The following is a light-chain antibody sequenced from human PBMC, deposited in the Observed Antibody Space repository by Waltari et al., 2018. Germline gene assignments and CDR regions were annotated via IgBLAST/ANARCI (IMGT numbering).Light chain of an antibody. V-gene: IGLV2-14*03. J-gene: IGLJ1*01. CDR2: DVT. CDR1: SSDVGGYNY. Sequence: ALTQPASVSGSPGQSITISCTGTSSDVGGYNYVSWYQQHPGKAPKLMIYDVTNRASGVSSRFTGSKSGNTASLTISGLQTDDEADYYCSSYRKSSTAGGVFGTGTKVTVL. CDR3: SSYRKSSTAGGV.